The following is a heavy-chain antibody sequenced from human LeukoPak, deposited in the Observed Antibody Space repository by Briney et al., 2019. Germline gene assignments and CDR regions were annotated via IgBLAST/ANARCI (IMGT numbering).Heavy chain of an antibody. Sequence: SETLSLTCTVSGGSISSYYWSWIRQPPGKGLEWIGYIYYSGSTNYNPSLKSRVTISVDTSKNQFSLKLSSVTAADTAVYYCARSASTGTTHWGQGTLVTVSS. V-gene: IGHV4-59*01. J-gene: IGHJ4*02. D-gene: IGHD1-1*01. CDR2: IYYSGST. CDR3: ARSASTGTTH. CDR1: GGSISSYY.